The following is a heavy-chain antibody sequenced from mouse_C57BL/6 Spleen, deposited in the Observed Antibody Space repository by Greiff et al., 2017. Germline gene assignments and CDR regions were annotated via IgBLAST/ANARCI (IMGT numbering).Heavy chain of an antibody. CDR3: ARGGYWGYGMDY. CDR2: ISSGSSTI. CDR1: GFTFRDYG. J-gene: IGHJ4*01. V-gene: IGHV5-17*01. D-gene: IGHD3-1*01. Sequence: EVQGVESGGGLVKPGGSLKLSCAASGFTFRDYGMHWVRQAPEKGLEWVAYISSGSSTIYYADTVKGRFTISRDNAKNTLFLQMTSLRSEDTAMYYCARGGYWGYGMDYWGQGTSVTVSS.